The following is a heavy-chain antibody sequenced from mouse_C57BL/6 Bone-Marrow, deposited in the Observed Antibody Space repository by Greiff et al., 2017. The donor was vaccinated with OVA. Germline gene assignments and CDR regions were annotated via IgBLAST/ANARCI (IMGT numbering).Heavy chain of an antibody. D-gene: IGHD2-4*01. CDR1: GYTFTSYW. CDR2: IDPSDSYT. V-gene: IGHV1-50*01. CDR3: AISIYYDYDVYYFDY. Sequence: QVQLQQPGAELVKPGASVKLSCKASGYTFTSYWMQWVKQRPGQGLEWIGEIDPSDSYTNYNQKFKGKATLTVDTSSSTAYMQHSSLTSEDSAVYYGAISIYYDYDVYYFDYWGQGTTLTVSS. J-gene: IGHJ2*01.